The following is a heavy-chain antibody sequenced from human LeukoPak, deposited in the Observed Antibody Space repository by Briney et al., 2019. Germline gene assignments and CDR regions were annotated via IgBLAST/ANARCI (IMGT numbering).Heavy chain of an antibody. D-gene: IGHD2-15*01. Sequence: GESLKISCKGSGYRFIGYWIGWVRQMPGKGLEWMGIIYPGDSDTRYSPSFQGQVTISADKSISTAYLQWSSLKASDTAMYYCARLGGYCSGGSCYSDFYFDYWGQGTLVTVSS. CDR2: IYPGDSDT. V-gene: IGHV5-51*01. J-gene: IGHJ4*02. CDR1: GYRFIGYW. CDR3: ARLGGYCSGGSCYSDFYFDY.